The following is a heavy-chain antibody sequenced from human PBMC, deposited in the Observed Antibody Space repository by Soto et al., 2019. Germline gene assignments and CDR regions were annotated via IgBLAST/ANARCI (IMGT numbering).Heavy chain of an antibody. CDR1: GGSVTSFY. CDR3: ARESAGPHKNTWFDP. Sequence: SETLSLTCTVSGGSVTSFYWSWVRQPPGQGLDWIGFVHYSGSTKYNPSLQSRVTISLDPSQNQLSLRLKSVTAADTAVYYCARESAGPHKNTWFDPWGQGTLVTVYS. J-gene: IGHJ5*02. V-gene: IGHV4-59*02. CDR2: VHYSGST.